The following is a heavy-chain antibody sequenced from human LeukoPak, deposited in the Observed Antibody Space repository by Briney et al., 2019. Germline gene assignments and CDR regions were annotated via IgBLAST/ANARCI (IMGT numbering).Heavy chain of an antibody. J-gene: IGHJ4*02. CDR1: GGSFSGYY. CDR2: INHSGST. V-gene: IGHV4-34*01. CDR3: ARERGYSGYDHAFDY. D-gene: IGHD5-12*01. Sequence: SETLSLTCAVYGGSFSGYYWSWIRQPPGKGLEWIGEINHSGSTNYNPSLKSRVTISVDTSKNQFSLKLSSVAAADTAVYYCARERGYSGYDHAFDYWGQGTLVTVSS.